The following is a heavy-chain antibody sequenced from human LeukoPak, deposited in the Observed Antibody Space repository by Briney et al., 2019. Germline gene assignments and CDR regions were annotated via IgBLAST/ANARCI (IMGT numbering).Heavy chain of an antibody. CDR3: SRRLPGAVRIDAFDI. CDR1: GYTFTSYG. J-gene: IGHJ3*02. V-gene: IGHV1-18*01. CDR2: ISAYNGNT. Sequence: AAVKVSCMASGYTFTSYGISWVRQAPGQGLECMGWISAYNGNTNYAHRLQGRVTMTTDTSTSTAYMELRILGWDDRAGCYGSRRLPGAVRIDAFDIWGQGTMVIVSS. D-gene: IGHD5-12*01.